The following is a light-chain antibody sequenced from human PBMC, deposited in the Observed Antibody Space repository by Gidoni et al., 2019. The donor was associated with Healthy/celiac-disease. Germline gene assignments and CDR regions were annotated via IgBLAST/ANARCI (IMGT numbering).Light chain of an antibody. J-gene: IGKJ1*01. V-gene: IGKV3-20*01. CDR1: QSVSSSY. CDR2: GAS. Sequence: IVLTQSPGTLSLSPGERATRACTASQSVSSSYLAWYQQKPGQAPRLLIYGASSRATGIPDRFSGSGSGTAFTLTISRLEPDDFAVYYCQQYGSSPRTFGQGTKVEIK. CDR3: QQYGSSPRT.